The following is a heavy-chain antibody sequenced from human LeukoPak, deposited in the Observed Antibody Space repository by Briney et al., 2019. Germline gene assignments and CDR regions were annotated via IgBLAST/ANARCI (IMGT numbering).Heavy chain of an antibody. CDR1: GGSISSGSYY. D-gene: IGHD6-13*01. CDR3: ARGAKPRAAAGPNWFDP. V-gene: IGHV4-61*02. J-gene: IGHJ5*02. CDR2: IYTSGST. Sequence: SETLSLTCTVSGGSISSGSYYWSWIRQPAGKGLEWIGRIYTSGSTNYNPSLKSRVTISVDTSKNQFSLKLSSVTAADTAVYYCARGAKPRAAAGPNWFDPWGQGTLVTVSS.